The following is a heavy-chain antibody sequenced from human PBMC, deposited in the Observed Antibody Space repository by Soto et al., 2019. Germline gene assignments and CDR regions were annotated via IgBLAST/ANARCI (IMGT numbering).Heavy chain of an antibody. CDR3: AHRRGYDFWSGYDAFDI. CDR1: GFSLSTSGVG. J-gene: IGHJ3*02. D-gene: IGHD3-3*01. V-gene: IGHV2-5*02. CDR2: IYWDDDK. Sequence: SGPTLVNPTQTLTLTCTFSGFSLSTSGVGVGWIRQPPGKALEWLALIYWDDDKRYSPSLKSRLTITKDTSKNQVVLTMTNMDPVDTATYYCAHRRGYDFWSGYDAFDIWGQGTMVTVSS.